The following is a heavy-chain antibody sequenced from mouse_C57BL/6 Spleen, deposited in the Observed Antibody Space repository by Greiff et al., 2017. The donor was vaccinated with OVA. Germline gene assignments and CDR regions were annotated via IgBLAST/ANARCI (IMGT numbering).Heavy chain of an antibody. CDR1: GFTFTDYY. CDR2: IRNKANGYTT. J-gene: IGHJ2*01. Sequence: DVQLVESGGGLVQPGGSLSLSCAASGFTFTDYYMSWVRQPPGKALEWLGFIRNKANGYTTEYSASVKGRFTISRDNSQSILYLQMNALRAEDSATYYCARYAGGPYFDYWGQGTTLTVSS. V-gene: IGHV7-3*01. CDR3: ARYAGGPYFDY.